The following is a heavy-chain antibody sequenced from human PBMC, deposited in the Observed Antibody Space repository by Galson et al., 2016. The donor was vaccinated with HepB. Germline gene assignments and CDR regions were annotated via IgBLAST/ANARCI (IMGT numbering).Heavy chain of an antibody. CDR1: GGTLSSYP. CDR2: IIPIVGIV. CDR3: ARPGGGSDTNDNWFDP. D-gene: IGHD5-12*01. J-gene: IGHJ5*02. Sequence: SCKASGGTLSSYPISWVRQAPGQGLEWMGRIIPIVGIVNYAQKFQGRVSITADKSTITAYMELSSLRSEDTAVYYCARPGGGSDTNDNWFDPWGQGTLVTVSS. V-gene: IGHV1-69*02.